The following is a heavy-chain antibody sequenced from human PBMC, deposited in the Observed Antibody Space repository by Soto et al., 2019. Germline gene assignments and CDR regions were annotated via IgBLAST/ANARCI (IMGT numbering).Heavy chain of an antibody. CDR1: GGSISSGGYY. V-gene: IGHV4-31*03. Sequence: PSETLSLTCTVSGGSISSGGYYWSWIRQHPGKGLEWIGYIYYSGSTYYNPSLKSRVTISVDTSKNQFSLKLSSVTAADTAVYYCARASYCSGGSCYLVDYWGQGTLVTVSS. CDR2: IYYSGST. CDR3: ARASYCSGGSCYLVDY. J-gene: IGHJ4*02. D-gene: IGHD2-15*01.